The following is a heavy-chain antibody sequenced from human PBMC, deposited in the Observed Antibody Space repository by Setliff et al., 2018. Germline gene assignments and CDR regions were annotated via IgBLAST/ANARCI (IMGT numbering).Heavy chain of an antibody. CDR1: GFTFRDYS. CDR3: ATGLWHPSAWDY. V-gene: IGHV3-23*01. J-gene: IGHJ4*02. Sequence: PGESLKISCATSGFTFRDYSLVWVRQAPGKGLEWVSTFSGSGVDTYYADSVKGRFTISRDYSKNTLFLQMNSLRAEDTAVYYWATGLWHPSAWDYWGQGTLVTVS. D-gene: IGHD2-21*01. CDR2: FSGSGVDT.